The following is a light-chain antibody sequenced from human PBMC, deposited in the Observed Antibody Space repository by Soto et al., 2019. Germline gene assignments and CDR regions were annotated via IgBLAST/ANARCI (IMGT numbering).Light chain of an antibody. Sequence: EIVLTQSPRTLSLSPGERATLSCRASQSVSSSYLAWYHQKPGQAPRLLIYGASSRATGIPDRFSGSGSATDFTLLISRLEPEDFVVNYCQHYGNTAPNTFGQGTKLEIK. J-gene: IGKJ2*01. V-gene: IGKV3-20*01. CDR1: QSVSSSY. CDR3: QHYGNTAPNT. CDR2: GAS.